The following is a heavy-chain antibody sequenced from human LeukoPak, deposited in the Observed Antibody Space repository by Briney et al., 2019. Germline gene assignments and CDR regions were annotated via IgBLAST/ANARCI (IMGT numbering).Heavy chain of an antibody. CDR2: IYYSGST. D-gene: IGHD2-2*01. CDR3: ARHIAASRYCSTTTCYSADH. CDR1: SASMSTSSYY. V-gene: IGHV4-39*01. J-gene: IGHJ4*02. Sequence: KPSETLSLTCNVSSASMSTSSYYWGWIRQPPGKGLEWIGSIYYSGSTYYNPSLKSRVTMSVDTPKNQFSLKVSSVTAADTAVYYCARHIAASRYCSTTTCYSADHWSQGTLVTVSS.